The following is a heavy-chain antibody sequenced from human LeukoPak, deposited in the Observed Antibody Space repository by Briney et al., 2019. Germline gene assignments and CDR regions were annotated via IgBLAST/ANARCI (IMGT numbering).Heavy chain of an antibody. CDR1: GLTFSSYW. V-gene: IGHV3-7*01. CDR2: IKQDGNEK. CDR3: AKEGAYPIITYDS. J-gene: IGHJ5*01. Sequence: QAGGSLKLSCEAFGLTFSSYWMNWVRQAPGKGLKWVANIKQDGNEKHYEDSVKGRFSISRDNAKNSLYLQMDSLRAEDTAVYYCAKEGAYPIITYDSWGQGALVTVSS. D-gene: IGHD3-10*01.